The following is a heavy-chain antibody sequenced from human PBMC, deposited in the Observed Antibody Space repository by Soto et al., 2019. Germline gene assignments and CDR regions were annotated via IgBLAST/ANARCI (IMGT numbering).Heavy chain of an antibody. V-gene: IGHV4-31*03. CDR3: ARGGDGFDL. Sequence: QVRLQESGPGLVRPSQTLSLTCSVSGDSLTIGGHYWTWIRQHPGKGLEWIGYIYHSGSTYHSPSLKSRVTISVDTSENQFSLKLTSMTAADTAVYYCARGGDGFDLWGQGKMVTVSS. CDR2: IYHSGST. CDR1: GDSLTIGGHY. J-gene: IGHJ3*01.